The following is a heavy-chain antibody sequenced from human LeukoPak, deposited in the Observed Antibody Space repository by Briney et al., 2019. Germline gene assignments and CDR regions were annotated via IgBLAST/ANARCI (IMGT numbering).Heavy chain of an antibody. J-gene: IGHJ4*02. CDR1: GYTFTGYY. D-gene: IGHD2-15*01. CDR3: ARRGGGSSGSDY. V-gene: IGHV1-2*02. Sequence: ASVKVSCKASGYTFTGYYMHWVRQAPGQGLEWMGWINPNSGGTNYVQKFQGRVTMTRDTSISTAYMELSRLRSDDTAVYYCARRGGGSSGSDYWGQGTLVTVSS. CDR2: INPNSGGT.